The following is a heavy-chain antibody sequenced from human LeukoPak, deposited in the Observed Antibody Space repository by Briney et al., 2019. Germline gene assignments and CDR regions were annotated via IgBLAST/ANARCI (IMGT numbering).Heavy chain of an antibody. Sequence: GASVKVSCKASGYTFTSYDINWVRQATGQGLEWMGWMNPNSGNTGYAQKFQGRVTMTRNTSTSTAYMELSSLRPEDTAVYYCARAGGYCGRISCPYYFDYWGQGSLVAVSS. J-gene: IGHJ4*02. V-gene: IGHV1-8*01. CDR2: MNPNSGNT. D-gene: IGHD2-15*01. CDR3: ARAGGYCGRISCPYYFDY. CDR1: GYTFTSYD.